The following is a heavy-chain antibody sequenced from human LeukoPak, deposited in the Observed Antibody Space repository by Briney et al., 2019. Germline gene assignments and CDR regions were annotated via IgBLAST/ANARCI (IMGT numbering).Heavy chain of an antibody. CDR3: ARGAFGVDLPSGY. D-gene: IGHD3-3*01. CDR1: GFTFSTYW. J-gene: IGHJ4*02. CDR2: IKQDGSEK. V-gene: IGHV3-7*01. Sequence: GGSLRLSCAASGFTFSTYWMSWVRQAPGKGLEWVANIKQDGSEKYHVDSVKSRFTISRDNAKNSLYLQMNSLRVEDTAVYYCARGAFGVDLPSGYWGQGTLVTVSS.